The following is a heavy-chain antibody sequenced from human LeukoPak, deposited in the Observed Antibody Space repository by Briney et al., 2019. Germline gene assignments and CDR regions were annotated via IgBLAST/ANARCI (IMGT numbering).Heavy chain of an antibody. D-gene: IGHD5-12*01. V-gene: IGHV4-39*01. CDR3: AISFSGYDPLYFDY. CDR1: GGSISSSSYY. CDR2: IYYSGST. Sequence: PSETLSLTCTVSGGSISSSSYYWGWIRQPPGKGLEWIGSIYYSGSTYYNPSLKSRVTISVDTSKNQFSLKLSSVTAADTAVYYYAISFSGYDPLYFDYWGQGTLVTVSS. J-gene: IGHJ4*02.